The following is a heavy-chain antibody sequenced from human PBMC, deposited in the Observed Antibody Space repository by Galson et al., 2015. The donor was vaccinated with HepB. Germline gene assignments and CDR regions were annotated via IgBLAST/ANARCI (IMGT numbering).Heavy chain of an antibody. Sequence: SLRLSCAASGFTFSSYAMSWVRQAPGKGLEWVSAISGSGGSTYYADSVKGRFTISRDNSKNTLYLQMNSLRAEDTAVYYCAKDPSYYGSGRAGDPWGQGTLVTVSS. V-gene: IGHV3-23*01. CDR2: ISGSGGST. D-gene: IGHD3-10*01. CDR1: GFTFSSYA. CDR3: AKDPSYYGSGRAGDP. J-gene: IGHJ5*02.